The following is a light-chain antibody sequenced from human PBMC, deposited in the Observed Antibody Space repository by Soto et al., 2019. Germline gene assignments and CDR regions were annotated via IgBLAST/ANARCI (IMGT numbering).Light chain of an antibody. Sequence: QSVLTQPAAVSGSPGQSITISCTGTSSDVGSYNFVSWYQQHPGKAPKLMIYEGSKRPSGVSNRFSGSKSGNTASLTISGLQAEDEADYYCCSYAGSSTWLFGGVTKGTVL. V-gene: IGLV2-23*01. CDR2: EGS. CDR3: CSYAGSSTWL. J-gene: IGLJ3*02. CDR1: SSDVGSYNF.